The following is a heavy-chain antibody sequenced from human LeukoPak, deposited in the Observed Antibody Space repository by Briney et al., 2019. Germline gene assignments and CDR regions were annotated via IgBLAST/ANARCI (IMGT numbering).Heavy chain of an antibody. Sequence: GASVTVSCKASGYTFTSHDINWVRQAPGQGLEWMGWISAYNGNTNYAQKLQGRVTMTTDTSTSTAYMELRSLRSDDTAVYYCARDGYYDSSGIDAFDIWGQGTMVTVSS. CDR3: ARDGYYDSSGIDAFDI. CDR1: GYTFTSHD. D-gene: IGHD3-22*01. J-gene: IGHJ3*02. V-gene: IGHV1-18*01. CDR2: ISAYNGNT.